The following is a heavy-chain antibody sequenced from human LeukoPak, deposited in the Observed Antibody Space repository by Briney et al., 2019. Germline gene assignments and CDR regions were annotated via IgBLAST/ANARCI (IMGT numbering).Heavy chain of an antibody. V-gene: IGHV3-23*01. CDR1: GFSFSSYG. CDR2: ISGSGGST. J-gene: IGHJ4*02. D-gene: IGHD1-26*01. Sequence: GGSLRLSCAASGFSFSSYGMSWVRQAPGKGLEWVSAISGSGGSTYYADSVRGRFTISRDNSKNTLYLQMNSLRAEDTAVYYCAKVRGPGELLYFDYWGQGTLVTVSS. CDR3: AKVRGPGELLYFDY.